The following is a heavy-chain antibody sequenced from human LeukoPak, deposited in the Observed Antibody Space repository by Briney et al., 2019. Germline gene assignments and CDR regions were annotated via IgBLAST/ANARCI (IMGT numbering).Heavy chain of an antibody. V-gene: IGHV3-30-3*01. CDR3: ARIPRTWLRFPYFDY. Sequence: GGSLRLSCAASAFTFSNYTMHWVRQAPGKGLEWVAVISYDGSNKYYADSVKGRFTIFRDNSKNTLYLQMNSLRGEDTAVYYCARIPRTWLRFPYFDYWGQGTLVTVSS. CDR1: AFTFSNYT. CDR2: ISYDGSNK. D-gene: IGHD5-12*01. J-gene: IGHJ4*02.